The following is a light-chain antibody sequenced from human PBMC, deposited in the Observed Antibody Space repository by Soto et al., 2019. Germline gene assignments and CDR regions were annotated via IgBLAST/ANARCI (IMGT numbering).Light chain of an antibody. CDR1: QSISSN. V-gene: IGKV3-20*01. CDR2: GAS. J-gene: IGKJ1*01. CDR3: QQYSRSPWT. Sequence: EIVMTQSPATLSVSPGERATLSCRASQSISSNLAWYQQKPGQAPRLLIYGASSRATGIPDRFSGSGSGTDFTLTISRLEPEDFAVFYCQQYSRSPWTFGQGTKVDIK.